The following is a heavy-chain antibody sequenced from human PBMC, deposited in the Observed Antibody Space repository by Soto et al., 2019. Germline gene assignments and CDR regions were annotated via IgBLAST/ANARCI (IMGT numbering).Heavy chain of an antibody. D-gene: IGHD6-6*01. CDR1: GGTFSSYT. J-gene: IGHJ4*02. Sequence: QVQLVQSGAEVKKPGSSVKVSCKASGGTFSSYTISWVRQAPGQGLEWMGRIIPILGIANYAQKFQGRVTITADKSTSTAYMELSSLRSEDTAVYYCARDISHGAARPYWGQGTLVTVSS. CDR2: IIPILGIA. CDR3: ARDISHGAARPY. V-gene: IGHV1-69*08.